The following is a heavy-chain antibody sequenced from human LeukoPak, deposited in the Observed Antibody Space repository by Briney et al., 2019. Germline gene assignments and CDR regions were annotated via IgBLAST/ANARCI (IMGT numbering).Heavy chain of an antibody. V-gene: IGHV3-30*02. Sequence: GGSLRLSCAASGFTFSSYGMHWVRQAPGKGLEWVAFMRYDGSNKYYADSVKGRFTISRDNAKNSLYLQMNSLRAEDTALYYCARTYNSGTFGAFNIWGQGTMVTVSS. CDR3: ARTYNSGTFGAFNI. CDR1: GFTFSSYG. D-gene: IGHD3-10*01. J-gene: IGHJ3*02. CDR2: MRYDGSNK.